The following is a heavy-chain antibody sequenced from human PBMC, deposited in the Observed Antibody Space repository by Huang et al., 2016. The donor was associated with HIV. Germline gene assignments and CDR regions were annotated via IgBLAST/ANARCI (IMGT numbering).Heavy chain of an antibody. J-gene: IGHJ4*02. CDR2: INSDVGSS. CDR3: VRDPRIQSWLNYFDY. Sequence: EVQLVESGGGLVQPGGSLRLSCAASGFTFSSYWMHWVRQAPGKGVVGGARINSDVGSSGYADAGKGRFTSSRDNAKNTRYLQMNSLRAEDTAVYYCVRDPRIQSWLNYFDYWGQGTLVSVSS. CDR1: GFTFSSYW. D-gene: IGHD3-22*01. V-gene: IGHV3-74*01.